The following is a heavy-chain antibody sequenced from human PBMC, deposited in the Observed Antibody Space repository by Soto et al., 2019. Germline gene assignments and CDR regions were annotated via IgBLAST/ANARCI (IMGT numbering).Heavy chain of an antibody. CDR2: INHSGST. CDR3: ARIGHYYGSGSPSDP. Sequence: SETLSLTCAVYGGSFSGYYWSWMRQPPGKGLEWIGEINHSGSTNYNPSLKSRVTISVDTSKNQFSLKLSSVTAADTAVYYCARIGHYYGSGSPSDPWGQGTLVTVSS. V-gene: IGHV4-34*01. D-gene: IGHD3-10*01. J-gene: IGHJ5*02. CDR1: GGSFSGYY.